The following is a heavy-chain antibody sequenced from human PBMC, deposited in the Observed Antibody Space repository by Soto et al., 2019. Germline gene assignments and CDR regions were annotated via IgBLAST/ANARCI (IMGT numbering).Heavy chain of an antibody. Sequence: EVQLVESGGGLVKPGGSLRLSCAASGFTFSSYSMNWVRQAPGKGLEWVSSISSSSSYIYYADSVKGRFTISRDNAKNSLYLQMTSLRAEDTAVYYCAISSGGEYDRGVDYWGQGTLVTVSS. D-gene: IGHD4-17*01. CDR1: GFTFSSYS. CDR2: ISSSSSYI. CDR3: AISSGGEYDRGVDY. V-gene: IGHV3-21*01. J-gene: IGHJ4*02.